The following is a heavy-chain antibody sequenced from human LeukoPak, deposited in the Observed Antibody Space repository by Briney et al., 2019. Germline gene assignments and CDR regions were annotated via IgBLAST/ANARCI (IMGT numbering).Heavy chain of an antibody. CDR3: ARSREYSSSWYRNEYFQH. J-gene: IGHJ1*01. V-gene: IGHV1-18*01. Sequence: GGSLRLSCAASGFTFTSYGISWVRQAPGQGLEWMGWISAYNGNTNYAQKLQGRVTMTTDTSTSTAYMELRSLRSDDTAVYYCARSREYSSSWYRNEYFQHWGQGTLVTVSS. CDR2: ISAYNGNT. CDR1: GFTFTSYG. D-gene: IGHD6-13*01.